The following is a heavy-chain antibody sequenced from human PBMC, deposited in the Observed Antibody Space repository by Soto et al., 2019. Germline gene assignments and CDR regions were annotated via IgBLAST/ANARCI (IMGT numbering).Heavy chain of an antibody. J-gene: IGHJ6*03. V-gene: IGHV3-64*01. CDR1: GFTLSGYA. Sequence: EVQLAESGGGLAQPGGSLRLSCAASGFTLSGYAMDWVRQAPGKGLEYVSGISSNGVGTVYANSVQGRFTISRDNSKNTVYLQMVSLRPEDMAVYYCARRARPDFYYMDVWGKGTTVTVSS. D-gene: IGHD6-6*01. CDR3: ARRARPDFYYMDV. CDR2: ISSNGVGT.